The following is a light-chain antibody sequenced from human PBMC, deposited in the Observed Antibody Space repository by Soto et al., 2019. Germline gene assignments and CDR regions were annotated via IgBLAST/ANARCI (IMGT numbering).Light chain of an antibody. CDR3: QQRSKWLYT. Sequence: EIVLTQSPATLSLSPGERATLSCRASQSVSSILAWYQQKPGQAPMLLIYDVSNRATGIPARFSGSGSGTDFTLTISSLEPEDFAVYSCQQRSKWLYTFGQGNKLEIK. CDR1: QSVSSI. J-gene: IGKJ2*01. CDR2: DVS. V-gene: IGKV3-11*01.